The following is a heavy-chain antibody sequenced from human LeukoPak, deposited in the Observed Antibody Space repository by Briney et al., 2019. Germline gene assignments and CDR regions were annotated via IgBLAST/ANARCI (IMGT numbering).Heavy chain of an antibody. D-gene: IGHD6-19*01. Sequence: GASVKVSCKASGYTFTTYAMNWVRQAPGQGLEEMGWINPNSGGTNYAQKFQGRATMTRDTSISTAYMELSWLRSDDTAVYYCAREVAVPGVNAFDIWGQRTRVTVSS. J-gene: IGHJ3*02. CDR2: INPNSGGT. CDR1: GYTFTTYA. V-gene: IGHV1-2*02. CDR3: AREVAVPGVNAFDI.